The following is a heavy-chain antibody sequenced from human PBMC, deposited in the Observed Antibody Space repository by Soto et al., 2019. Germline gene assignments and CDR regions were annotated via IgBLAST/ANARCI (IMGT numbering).Heavy chain of an antibody. Sequence: QVQLVQSGAEMRKPGSSVKVSCTASGDIFTKYTISWVRQAPGQGLEWMGGSIPISGVPNYAQKFRGRVTITADESTSTVDMELSSLRSDDTAIYYCARDFYCPGDCYHGGWYDPWGQGTLVTVSS. V-gene: IGHV1-69*12. CDR1: GDIFTKYT. CDR2: SIPISGVP. J-gene: IGHJ5*02. CDR3: ARDFYCPGDCYHGGWYDP. D-gene: IGHD2-21*02.